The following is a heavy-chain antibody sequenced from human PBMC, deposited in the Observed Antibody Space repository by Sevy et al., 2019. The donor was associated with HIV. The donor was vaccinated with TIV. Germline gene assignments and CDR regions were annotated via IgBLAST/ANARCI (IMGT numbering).Heavy chain of an antibody. CDR2: IKQDGSEK. V-gene: IGHV3-7*01. CDR1: GFTFNSYW. D-gene: IGHD5-12*01. J-gene: IGHJ6*02. Sequence: GGSLRLSCAASGFTFNSYWMSWVRQAPGKGLEWVANIKQDGSEKYYVDSVKGRFTISRDNSKNSLFLQMNTRRAEDTAVYYCAREGSPYDTYYYYYGMDVWGQGTTVTVSS. CDR3: AREGSPYDTYYYYYGMDV.